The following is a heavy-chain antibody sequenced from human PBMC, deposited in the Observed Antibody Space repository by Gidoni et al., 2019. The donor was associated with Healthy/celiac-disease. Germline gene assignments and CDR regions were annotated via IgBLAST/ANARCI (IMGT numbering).Heavy chain of an antibody. J-gene: IGHJ4*02. CDR3: ARVSVGGYSDY. CDR1: GGSISSYY. Sequence: QVQLQESGPGLVKPSETLSLTCTVPGGSISSYYWSWIRQPPGKGLEWIGYIYYSGSTNYNPSLKSRVTISVDTSKNQFSLKLSSVTAADTAVYYCARVSVGGYSDYWGQGTLVTVSS. D-gene: IGHD3-22*01. CDR2: IYYSGST. V-gene: IGHV4-59*01.